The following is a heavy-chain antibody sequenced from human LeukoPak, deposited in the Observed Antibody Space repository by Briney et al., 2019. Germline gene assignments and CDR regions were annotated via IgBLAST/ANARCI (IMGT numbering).Heavy chain of an antibody. CDR2: INRSGST. CDR1: GGSLSGNY. Sequence: SETLSLTCAVYGGSLSGNYWSWIRQPPGKGLEWIGEINRSGSTKYNPSLKSRVTISVDTSKNQLPLRLSSVTAADTAVYYCARGPADYNKLKPGDRDGYNYKSKRTPFDYWGQGTLVTVSS. D-gene: IGHD5-24*01. V-gene: IGHV4-34*01. J-gene: IGHJ4*02. CDR3: ARGPADYNKLKPGDRDGYNYKSKRTPFDY.